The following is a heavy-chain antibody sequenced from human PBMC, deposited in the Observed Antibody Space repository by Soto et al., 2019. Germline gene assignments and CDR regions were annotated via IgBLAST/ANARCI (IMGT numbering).Heavy chain of an antibody. D-gene: IGHD3-10*01. Sequence: SETLSLTWAVSGGSISSSNWWSWVRQPPGKGLEWIGFIFYSGSTSYNPSLKSRVTISVDTSKNQFSLKLSSVTAADTAVYYCARYYGGYSDYWGQGTLVTVSS. V-gene: IGHV4-4*02. CDR3: ARYYGGYSDY. CDR2: IFYSGST. CDR1: GGSISSSNW. J-gene: IGHJ4*02.